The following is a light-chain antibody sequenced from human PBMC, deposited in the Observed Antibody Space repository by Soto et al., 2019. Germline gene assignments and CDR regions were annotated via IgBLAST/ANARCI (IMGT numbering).Light chain of an antibody. J-gene: IGLJ1*01. CDR2: EVT. CDR3: ASYAGSRTYV. V-gene: IGLV2-23*02. CDR1: SDIGNYNL. Sequence: QAVVTQPASVSGSPGQSVTISCSGSDIGNYNLVSWYQHLPGRAPKLLIFEVTMRPSGISDRFSGSKSASTAPLTISGLQAEDEGDYYCASYAGSRTYVFGSGTKLTVL.